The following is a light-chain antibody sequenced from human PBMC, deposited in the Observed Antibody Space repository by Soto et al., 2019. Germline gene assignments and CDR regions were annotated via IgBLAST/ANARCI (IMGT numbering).Light chain of an antibody. V-gene: IGLV2-23*01. CDR3: CSYAGSSTWV. Sequence: QSALTQPASVSGSPGQSITISCTGTSSDVGSYNHVSWYQQYPGKAPKLMIYEGSKRPSGVSNRFSGSKSGNPASLTISGLQAEDEADYYCCSYAGSSTWVFGGGTKLTVL. CDR2: EGS. CDR1: SSDVGSYNH. J-gene: IGLJ3*02.